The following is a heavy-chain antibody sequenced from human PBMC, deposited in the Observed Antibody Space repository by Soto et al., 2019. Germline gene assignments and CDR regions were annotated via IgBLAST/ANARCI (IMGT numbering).Heavy chain of an antibody. D-gene: IGHD5-18*01. CDR2: ISYSGST. J-gene: IGHJ6*02. Sequence: SETLSLTCTICGDCINNYFWNWIRQSPGKGLEWIGYISYSGSTSYNPSLQSRVTISSDTSKNQFSLELSSVTAADTAVYYCARARQRDTGRGLDVWGQGTTVTAP. V-gene: IGHV4-59*01. CDR1: GDCINNYF. CDR3: ARARQRDTGRGLDV.